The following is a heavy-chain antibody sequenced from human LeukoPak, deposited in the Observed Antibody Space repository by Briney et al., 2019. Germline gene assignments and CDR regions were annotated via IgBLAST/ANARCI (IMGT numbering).Heavy chain of an antibody. CDR1: GYSISSGYY. J-gene: IGHJ5*02. V-gene: IGHV4-38-2*02. CDR2: IYHSGST. Sequence: PSETLSLTCTVSGYSISSGYYWGWIRQPPGKGLEWIGSIYHSGSTYYNPSLKSRVTISVDTSKNQFSLKLSSVTAADTAVYYCARGGSVGWFDPWGQGTLVTVSS. D-gene: IGHD3-10*01. CDR3: ARGGSVGWFDP.